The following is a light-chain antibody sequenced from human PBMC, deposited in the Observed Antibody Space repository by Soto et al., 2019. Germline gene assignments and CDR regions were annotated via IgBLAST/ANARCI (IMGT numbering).Light chain of an antibody. CDR1: NSDVGGYTY. J-gene: IGLJ1*01. CDR2: GVS. CDR3: CSYAGTPYV. V-gene: IGLV2-11*01. Sequence: QSVLTQPRSLSGSPGQSVTISCTGTNSDVGGYTYVSWYQQHPGKAPKLMIYGVSERPSGVPDRFSGSKSGNTASLTISGLQAEDEADYYCCSYAGTPYVFGTGTKVTVL.